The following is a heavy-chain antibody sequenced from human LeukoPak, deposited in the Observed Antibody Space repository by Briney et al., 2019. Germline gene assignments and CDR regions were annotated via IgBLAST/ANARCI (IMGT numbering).Heavy chain of an antibody. Sequence: PSETLSLTCTVSGGSISSYYWSWIRQPPGKGLEWIGYIYYSGSTNYNPSLKSRVTISVDTSKNQFPLKLSSVTAADTAVYYCASTITVTTDYWGQGTLVTVSS. CDR3: ASTITVTTDY. V-gene: IGHV4-59*08. CDR2: IYYSGST. J-gene: IGHJ4*02. CDR1: GGSISSYY. D-gene: IGHD4-17*01.